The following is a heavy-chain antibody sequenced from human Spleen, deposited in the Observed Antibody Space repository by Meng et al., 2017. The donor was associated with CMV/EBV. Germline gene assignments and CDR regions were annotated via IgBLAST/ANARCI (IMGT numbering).Heavy chain of an antibody. CDR1: GESFSGSY. J-gene: IGHJ4*02. V-gene: IGHV4-34*01. Sequence: TCAVYGESFSGSYWNWIRQPPGKGLEWIGEINHSGSTNYNPSLKSRVTISIDTSKNQFSLKLSSVTAADTAVYYCARGEGLLQNFDYWGQGTLVTVSS. CDR3: ARGEGLLQNFDY. D-gene: IGHD2/OR15-2a*01. CDR2: INHSGST.